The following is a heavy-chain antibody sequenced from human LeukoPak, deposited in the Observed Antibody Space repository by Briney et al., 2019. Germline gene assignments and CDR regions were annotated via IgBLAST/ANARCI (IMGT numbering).Heavy chain of an antibody. CDR2: IYSGGST. CDR1: GFTVSSNY. Sequence: GGSLRLSCAASGFTVSSNYMSWVRQAPGKGLEWVSVIYSGGSTYYADSVKGRFTISRDNSKNTLYLQMNSLRAEDTAVYYCARVYPDGSPGAFDIWGQGTMVTVSS. D-gene: IGHD3-10*01. V-gene: IGHV3-66*01. CDR3: ARVYPDGSPGAFDI. J-gene: IGHJ3*02.